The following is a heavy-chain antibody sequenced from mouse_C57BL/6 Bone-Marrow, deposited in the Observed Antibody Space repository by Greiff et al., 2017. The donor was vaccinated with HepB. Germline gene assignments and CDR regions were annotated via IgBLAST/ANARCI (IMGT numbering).Heavy chain of an antibody. CDR1: GYAFTNYL. CDR2: INPGSGGT. J-gene: IGHJ3*01. D-gene: IGHD2-5*01. V-gene: IGHV1-54*01. CDR3: ARWGPSYYSNFGFAY. Sequence: VQLQQSGAELVRPGTSVKVSCKASGYAFTNYLIEWVKQRPGQGLEWIGVINPGSGGTNYYEKFKGKATLTADKSSSTAYMQLSSLSYENSAVYFCARWGPSYYSNFGFAYWGQGTLVTVSA.